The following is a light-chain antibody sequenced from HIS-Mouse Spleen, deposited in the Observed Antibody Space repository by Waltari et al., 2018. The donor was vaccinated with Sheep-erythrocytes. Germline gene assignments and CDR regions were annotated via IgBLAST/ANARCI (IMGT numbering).Light chain of an antibody. CDR3: QAWDSSTVV. CDR1: KLGDKY. V-gene: IGLV3-1*01. J-gene: IGLJ2*01. Sequence: SYELTQPPSVSVSPGQTASITCPGDKLGDKYACWYQQKPGQSPVLVIYQDSKRPSGIPAPFSGSHSGNTATLTISGTQAMDEADYYCQAWDSSTVVFGGGPKLTVL. CDR2: QDS.